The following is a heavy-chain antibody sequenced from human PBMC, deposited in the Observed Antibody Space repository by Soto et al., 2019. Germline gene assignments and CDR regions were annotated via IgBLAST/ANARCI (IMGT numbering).Heavy chain of an antibody. CDR1: GGSISSGGYS. J-gene: IGHJ4*02. V-gene: IGHV4-30-2*01. CDR3: ASTGYYDSSGYSY. D-gene: IGHD3-22*01. CDR2: IYHSGST. Sequence: QLQLQESGSGLVKPSQTLSLTCAVSGGSISSGGYSWSWIRQPPGKGLEWIGYIYHSGSTYYNPYLKSRVILSADRSKNPFSLKLSAVTAADTGVYYCASTGYYDSSGYSYWGQGTLVTVSS.